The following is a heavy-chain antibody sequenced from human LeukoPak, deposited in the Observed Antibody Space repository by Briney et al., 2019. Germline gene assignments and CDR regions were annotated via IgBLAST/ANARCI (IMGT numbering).Heavy chain of an antibody. D-gene: IGHD3-22*01. Sequence: PSETLSLTCTVSGGSISSYYWSWIRQPPGKGLEWIGYIYYSGSTNYNPSLKSGVTISVDTSKTQFSLKLSSVTAADTAVYYCARDLRRWGWLPGDSYYYGMDVWGQGTTVTVSS. J-gene: IGHJ6*02. CDR1: GGSISSYY. CDR3: ARDLRRWGWLPGDSYYYGMDV. CDR2: IYYSGST. V-gene: IGHV4-59*01.